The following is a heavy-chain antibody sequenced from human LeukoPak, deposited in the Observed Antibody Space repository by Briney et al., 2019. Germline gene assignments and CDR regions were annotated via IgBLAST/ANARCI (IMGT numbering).Heavy chain of an antibody. CDR1: GGSISSYY. CDR3: ARLPLRYNYVDY. CDR2: IYCSGTT. Sequence: PSETLSLTCTVSGGSISSYYWSWIRQPPGKGLEWIGYIYCSGTTDYNPSLKSRVTISIDTSKRQFSLKLNSVTAADTAVYYCARLPLRYNYVDYWGQGTLVTVSS. V-gene: IGHV4-59*01. J-gene: IGHJ4*02. D-gene: IGHD1-1*01.